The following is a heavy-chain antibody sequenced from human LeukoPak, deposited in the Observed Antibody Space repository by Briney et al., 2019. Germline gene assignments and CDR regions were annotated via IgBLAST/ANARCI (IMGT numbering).Heavy chain of an antibody. J-gene: IGHJ4*02. CDR3: AREDVWSSGYPFDY. CDR1: GGTFSSYA. V-gene: IGHV1-69*05. D-gene: IGHD3-22*01. CDR2: IIPIFGTA. Sequence: SVKVSCKASGGTFSSYAISWVRQAPGQGLEWMGRIIPIFGTANYAQKFQGRVTITTDESTSTAYMELSSLGSEDTAVYYCAREDVWSSGYPFDYWGQGTLVTVSS.